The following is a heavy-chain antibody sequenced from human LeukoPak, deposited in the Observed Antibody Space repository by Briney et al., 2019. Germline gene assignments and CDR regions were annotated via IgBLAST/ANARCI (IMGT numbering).Heavy chain of an antibody. CDR2: INPNSGGT. V-gene: IGHV1-2*02. Sequence: ASVKVSCKASGYXFTDYYIHWVRQAPGQGHEWVGWINPNSGGTNYAQNFQGRVTMTRDTSISTAYMELSRLRSDDTAVYYCARDLELWGQGTLVAVSS. J-gene: IGHJ5*02. CDR3: ARDLEL. CDR1: GYXFTDYY.